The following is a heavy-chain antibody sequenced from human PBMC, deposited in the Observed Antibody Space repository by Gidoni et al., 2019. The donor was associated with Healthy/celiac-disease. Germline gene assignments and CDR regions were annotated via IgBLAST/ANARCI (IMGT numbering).Heavy chain of an antibody. CDR3: AKAMVSASFDY. J-gene: IGHJ4*02. CDR1: GFPFSSYA. V-gene: IGHV3-23*01. D-gene: IGHD2-2*01. CDR2: ISGSGGST. Sequence: EVQLLESGGGLVQPGGSLGLSCAAPGFPFSSYAMSWARQAPGKGLEWVSAISGSGGSTYYADSVKGRFTISRDNSKNTLYLQMNSLRAEDTAVYYCAKAMVSASFDYWGQGTLVTVSS.